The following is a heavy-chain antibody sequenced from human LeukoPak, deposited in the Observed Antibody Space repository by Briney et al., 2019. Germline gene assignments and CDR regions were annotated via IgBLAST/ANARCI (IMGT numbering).Heavy chain of an antibody. J-gene: IGHJ4*02. CDR2: INPAGSET. CDR3: ARFGYVAAVDV. D-gene: IGHD2-15*01. Sequence: GGSLRLSCAASGFSFSAYWMTWVRQAPGTGLEWLTNINPAGSETYYVDPVKGRFSISRDNAKSLVYLQMNSLRAEDTAVYHCARFGYVAAVDVWGQGTPVTVSS. V-gene: IGHV3-7*01. CDR1: GFSFSAYW.